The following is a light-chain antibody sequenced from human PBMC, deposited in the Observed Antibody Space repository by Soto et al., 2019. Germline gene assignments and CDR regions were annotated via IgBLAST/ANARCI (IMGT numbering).Light chain of an antibody. CDR3: SSYTRSSTVV. V-gene: IGLV2-14*01. CDR2: DVS. CDR1: SSDVGVDNS. Sequence: QSALTQPASVSGSPGQSITLSCTGTSSDVGVDNSVSWYQQYPGKAPKLMIYDVSNRPSGVSNRFSGSKSGNTASLTISGLQAEDEADYYCSSYTRSSTVVFGGGTKLTVL. J-gene: IGLJ2*01.